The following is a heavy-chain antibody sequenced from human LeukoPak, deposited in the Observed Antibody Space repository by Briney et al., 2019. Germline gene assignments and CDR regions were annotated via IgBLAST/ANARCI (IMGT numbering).Heavy chain of an antibody. CDR2: IFSGAST. V-gene: IGHV3-53*01. CDR3: AKFPSYSSGWYFVY. D-gene: IGHD6-19*01. CDR1: GFTVSSDY. J-gene: IGHJ4*02. Sequence: GGSLRLSCAASGFTVSSDYLSWVRQAPGKGLEWVSVIFSGASTYYADSVKGRLTISRDNSKNTLYLQMNSLRAEDTAVYYCAKFPSYSSGWYFVYWGQGTLVTVSS.